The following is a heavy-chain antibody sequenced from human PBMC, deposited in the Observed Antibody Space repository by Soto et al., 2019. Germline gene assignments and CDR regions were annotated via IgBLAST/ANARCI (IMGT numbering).Heavy chain of an antibody. J-gene: IGHJ4*02. CDR3: ATDSSG. V-gene: IGHV3-30*03. CDR2: ISYDGSNK. Sequence: GGSLRLSCAASGFTFSSYGMHWVRQAPGRGLEWVAVISYDGSNKYYADSVKGRFTISRDNSKNTLYLQMNSLRAEDTAVYYCATDSSGWGQGTLVTVSS. CDR1: GFTFSSYG. D-gene: IGHD6-19*01.